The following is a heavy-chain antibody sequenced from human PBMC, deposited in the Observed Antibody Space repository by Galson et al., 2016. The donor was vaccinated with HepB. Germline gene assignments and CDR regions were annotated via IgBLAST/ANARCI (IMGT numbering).Heavy chain of an antibody. CDR1: GFSVSSNY. CDR3: AREAIAAAGTHDAFDT. V-gene: IGHV3-53*01. Sequence: SLRLSCAASGFSVSSNYIIWVRQAPGKGLEWVSAIYSGGSTYYADAVKGHFTVSSDNPKNTVYLQMNSLRAGDTAVYYCAREAIAAAGTHDAFDTWGRGTMVTVCS. CDR2: IYSGGST. D-gene: IGHD6-13*01. J-gene: IGHJ3*02.